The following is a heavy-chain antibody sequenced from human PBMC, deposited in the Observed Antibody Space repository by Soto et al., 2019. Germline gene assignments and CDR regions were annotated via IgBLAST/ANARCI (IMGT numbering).Heavy chain of an antibody. CDR1: GFTFSSYA. Sequence: GGSLRLSCAASGFTFSSYAMSWVRQAPGKGLEWVSAISGSGGSTYYADSVKGRFTISRDKSKNTLYLQMNSLRAEDTAVYYCAKDGGREYSGYGAAYYFDYWGQGTLVTVSS. CDR3: AKDGGREYSGYGAAYYFDY. V-gene: IGHV3-23*01. J-gene: IGHJ4*02. CDR2: ISGSGGST. D-gene: IGHD5-12*01.